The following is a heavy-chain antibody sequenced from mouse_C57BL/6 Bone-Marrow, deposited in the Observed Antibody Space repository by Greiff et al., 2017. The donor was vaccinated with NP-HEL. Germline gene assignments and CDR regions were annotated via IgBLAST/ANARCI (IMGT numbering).Heavy chain of an antibody. V-gene: IGHV1-81*01. CDR1: GYTFTSYG. CDR2: IYPRSGNT. CDR3: ARLGIYYGYDGGAWFAY. J-gene: IGHJ3*01. Sequence: QVQLQQSGAELARPGASVKLSCKASGYTFTSYGISWVKQRTGQGLEWIGEIYPRSGNTYYNEKFQGKATLTADKSSSTAYMELRSLTSEDSAVYFCARLGIYYGYDGGAWFAYWGQGTLVTVSA. D-gene: IGHD2-2*01.